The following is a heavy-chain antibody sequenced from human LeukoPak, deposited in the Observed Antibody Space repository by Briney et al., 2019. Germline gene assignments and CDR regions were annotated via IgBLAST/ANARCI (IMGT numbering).Heavy chain of an antibody. Sequence: PSETLSLTCAVYGGSFSGYYWSWIRQPPGKGLEWIGEINHSGSTNYNPSLKSRVTISVDTSKNQFSLKLSSVTAADTAVYYCARRGLRGRVVPAAITYWGQGTLVTVSS. V-gene: IGHV4-34*01. J-gene: IGHJ4*02. CDR3: ARRGLRGRVVPAAITY. CDR1: GGSFSGYY. CDR2: INHSGST. D-gene: IGHD2-2*02.